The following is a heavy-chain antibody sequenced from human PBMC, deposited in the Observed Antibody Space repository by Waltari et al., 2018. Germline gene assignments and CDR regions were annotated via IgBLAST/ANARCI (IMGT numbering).Heavy chain of an antibody. Sequence: EVQLVESGGGLVQPGGSLRLSCAASGFIFSNYEMNWVRQAPGKGLEWVSYITSSSTDTSYADSVKGRFTISRDNAKNSLYLQMNSLRAEDTGVYYCARYLSGSREYFQEWGQGTLVTVSA. J-gene: IGHJ1*01. V-gene: IGHV3-48*03. CDR3: ARYLSGSREYFQE. CDR2: ITSSSTDT. D-gene: IGHD1-26*01. CDR1: GFIFSNYE.